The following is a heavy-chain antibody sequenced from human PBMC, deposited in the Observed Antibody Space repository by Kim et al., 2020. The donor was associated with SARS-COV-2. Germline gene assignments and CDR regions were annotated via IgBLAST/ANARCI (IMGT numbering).Heavy chain of an antibody. D-gene: IGHD2-15*01. Sequence: GGSLRLSCAASGFTFSSYEMNWVRQAPGKGLEWVSYISSRGMTKNYADSVKGRFTISRDNAKNSVYLQMNSLRAEDTAVYYCARTGSGRGNYFDYWGQGILVTVSS. J-gene: IGHJ4*02. CDR3: ARTGSGRGNYFDY. CDR1: GFTFSSYE. CDR2: ISSRGMTK. V-gene: IGHV3-48*03.